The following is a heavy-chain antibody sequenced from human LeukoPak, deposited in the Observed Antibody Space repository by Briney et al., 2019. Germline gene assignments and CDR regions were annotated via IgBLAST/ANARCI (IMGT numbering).Heavy chain of an antibody. V-gene: IGHV3-66*01. D-gene: IGHD6-6*01. Sequence: GGSLRLSCAASGFTFSSYVMHWVRQAPGKGLEWVSIIYTGGTTHYADSLNDRFTISRDDSINTLYLQMNSLRAEDTAVYYCARDSSSYYFDYWGQGTLVTVSS. J-gene: IGHJ4*02. CDR1: GFTFSSYV. CDR2: IYTGGTT. CDR3: ARDSSSYYFDY.